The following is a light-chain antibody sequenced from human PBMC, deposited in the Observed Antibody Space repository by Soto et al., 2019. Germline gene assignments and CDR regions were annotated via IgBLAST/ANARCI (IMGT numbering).Light chain of an antibody. Sequence: QSALTQPPSASGAPGQRVTISCSGSRSNIGSNTVSWYQHFPGTAPKLLIYSNDQRPSAVPGRFSGSKSGSSASLAISGLQSEDEAYYYCATWDDSLNVVFGGGTKVTVL. J-gene: IGLJ3*02. CDR2: SND. V-gene: IGLV1-44*01. CDR1: RSNIGSNT. CDR3: ATWDDSLNVV.